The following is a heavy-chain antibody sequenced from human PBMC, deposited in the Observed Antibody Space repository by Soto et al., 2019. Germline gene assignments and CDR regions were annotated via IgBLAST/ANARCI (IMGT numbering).Heavy chain of an antibody. CDR2: IYYSGST. CDR1: GGSISSGGYY. D-gene: IGHD2-2*01. CDR3: ARGACSSTSCYLYY. Sequence: QVQLQESGPGLVKPSQTLSLTCTVSGGSISSGGYYWSWIRQHPGKGLGWIGYIYYSGSTYYNPSHKRRVTIAVDTSKNQFSLKLSSVTAADTAVYYCARGACSSTSCYLYYWGQGTLVTVSS. V-gene: IGHV4-31*03. J-gene: IGHJ4*02.